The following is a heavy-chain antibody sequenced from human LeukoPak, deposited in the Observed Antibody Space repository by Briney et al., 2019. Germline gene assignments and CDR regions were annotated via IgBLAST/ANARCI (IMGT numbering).Heavy chain of an antibody. D-gene: IGHD4-17*01. V-gene: IGHV3-49*03. CDR2: IRSKAFGGTP. CDR3: TRNTVTVHFDY. CDR1: GFTFDDYA. Sequence: HSGRSLRLSCSASGFTFDDYAVSWFRQAPGKGLEWVGFIRSKAFGGTPEYAASVRGRFTISRDDSKSIAYHQMNSLKTEDTAVYYCTRNTVTVHFDYWSQGTLVTVSS. J-gene: IGHJ4*02.